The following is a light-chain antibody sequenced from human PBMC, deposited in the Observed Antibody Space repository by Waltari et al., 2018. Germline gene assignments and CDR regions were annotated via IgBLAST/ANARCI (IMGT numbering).Light chain of an antibody. V-gene: IGKV2-28*01. J-gene: IGKJ2*01. CDR2: LGS. CDR3: MQTLQTPYT. CDR1: QSILHSNGYRY. Sequence: DIVMTQSPLSLPVTPGQPASLPCRSDQSILHSNGYRYLDWYLQKPGQSPPLLIYLGSHRASGVPDRFSGSGSGTDFTLRISRVEAEDVGVYYCMQTLQTPYTFGQGTKLDIK.